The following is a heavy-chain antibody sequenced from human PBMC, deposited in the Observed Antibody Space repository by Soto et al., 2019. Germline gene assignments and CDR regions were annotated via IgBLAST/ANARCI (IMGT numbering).Heavy chain of an antibody. Sequence: QVQLVQSGAEVKKPGSSVKVSCKASGGTFSSYAISWVRQAPGQGLEWMGGIIPIFGTENYAQKFQGRVTSTADDSTSTAYRELSSLRSEDTAVYYCATYPRGRGYYYGMDGWGQGTTVTVSS. CDR1: GGTFSSYA. D-gene: IGHD1-26*01. CDR2: IIPIFGTE. J-gene: IGHJ6*02. V-gene: IGHV1-69*12. CDR3: ATYPRGRGYYYGMDG.